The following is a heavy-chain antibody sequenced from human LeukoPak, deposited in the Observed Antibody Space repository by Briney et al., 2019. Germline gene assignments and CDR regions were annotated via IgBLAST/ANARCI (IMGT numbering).Heavy chain of an antibody. Sequence: NASETLSLTCTVSGASLSNYYWSWIRQPPGKGLEWLAYINYSGSTRYNPSLQSRVTILVDTSKNQFSLRLNSVTAADTAVYFCAGGRYGDDGHYWGQGTLVTVSS. V-gene: IGHV4-59*01. CDR1: GASLSNYY. CDR2: INYSGST. J-gene: IGHJ4*02. CDR3: AGGRYGDDGHY. D-gene: IGHD4-17*01.